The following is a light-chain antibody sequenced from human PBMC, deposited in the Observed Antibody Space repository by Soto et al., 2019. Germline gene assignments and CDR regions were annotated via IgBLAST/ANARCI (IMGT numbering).Light chain of an antibody. CDR1: SSDIGGYNF. Sequence: QSALTQSPSASGSPGQSVTISCTGTSSDIGGYNFVSWYQQHPGKAPKLMIDEVNKRPSGVPDRFSGSKSGNTASLTVSGLQAEDEADYYCSSYADTNNLVFGGGTQLTVL. V-gene: IGLV2-8*01. CDR2: EVN. CDR3: SSYADTNNLV. J-gene: IGLJ2*01.